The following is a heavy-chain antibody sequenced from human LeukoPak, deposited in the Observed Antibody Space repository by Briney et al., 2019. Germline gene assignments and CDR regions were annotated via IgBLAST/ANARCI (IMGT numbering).Heavy chain of an antibody. CDR2: IYSGGST. D-gene: IGHD4-17*01. Sequence: GGSLRLSCAASGFTVSSNYMSWVRQAPGKGLEWVSVIYSGGSTYYADSVKGRFTISRDNSKNTLYLQMNSLRAEDTAVYYCARGMTTVTNDAFDIWGQGTMVTASS. V-gene: IGHV3-66*01. CDR1: GFTVSSNY. J-gene: IGHJ3*02. CDR3: ARGMTTVTNDAFDI.